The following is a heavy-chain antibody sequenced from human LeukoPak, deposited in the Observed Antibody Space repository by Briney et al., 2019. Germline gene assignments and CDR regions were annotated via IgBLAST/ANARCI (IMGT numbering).Heavy chain of an antibody. CDR1: GFTFSSFE. V-gene: IGHV3-48*03. Sequence: GGSLRLSCAVSGFTFSSFEMNWVRQAPGKGLEWVSYISGGGRTTYYAHSVRGRFTISRDNANSSLYLQMNSLRAEDTAVYYFARDQGYSYDSFDYWAREPWSPSPQ. CDR2: ISGGGRTT. J-gene: IGHJ4*02. CDR3: ARDQGYSYDSFDY. D-gene: IGHD5-18*01.